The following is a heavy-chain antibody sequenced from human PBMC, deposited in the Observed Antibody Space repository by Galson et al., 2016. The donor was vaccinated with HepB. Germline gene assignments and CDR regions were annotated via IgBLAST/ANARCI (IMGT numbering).Heavy chain of an antibody. CDR1: GFTVSSNY. CDR3: ARPFFYYYSALDV. Sequence: SLRLSCAASGFTVSSNYMSWVRQAPGKGLEWVSLIYSGGTTYYADSVKGRFTISTDNSKNTVYLQMNSLRGEDTAVYYCARPFFYYYSALDVWGLGTTVTVSS. J-gene: IGHJ6*02. CDR2: IYSGGTT. D-gene: IGHD3-16*01. V-gene: IGHV3-66*04.